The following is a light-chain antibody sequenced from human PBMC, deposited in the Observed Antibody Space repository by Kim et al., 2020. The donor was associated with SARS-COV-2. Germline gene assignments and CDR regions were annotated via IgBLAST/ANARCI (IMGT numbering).Light chain of an antibody. Sequence: EIVLMQSPGTLSLSPGERATLSCRASQSLGSNYLAWYQQKPGQSPRLLIYGASSRATGIPDRFSGSGSGTDFTLTINRLEPEDFAVYYCQQYNRTPRTFGQGTKLEI. CDR2: GAS. CDR3: QQYNRTPRT. V-gene: IGKV3-20*01. J-gene: IGKJ1*01. CDR1: QSLGSNY.